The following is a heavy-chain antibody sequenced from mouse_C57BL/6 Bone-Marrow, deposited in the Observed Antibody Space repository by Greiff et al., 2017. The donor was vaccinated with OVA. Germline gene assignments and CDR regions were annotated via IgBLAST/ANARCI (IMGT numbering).Heavy chain of an antibody. CDR1: GYTFTSYD. D-gene: IGHD1-1*01. J-gene: IGHJ4*01. Sequence: QVHVKQSGPELVKPGASVKLSCKASGYTFTSYDINWVKQRPGQGLEWIGWIYPRDGSTKYNEKFKGKATLTVDTSSSTAYMELHSLTSEDSAVYFCANGYYYGSSYLLMDYWGQGTSVTVSS. CDR2: IYPRDGST. V-gene: IGHV1-85*01. CDR3: ANGYYYGSSYLLMDY.